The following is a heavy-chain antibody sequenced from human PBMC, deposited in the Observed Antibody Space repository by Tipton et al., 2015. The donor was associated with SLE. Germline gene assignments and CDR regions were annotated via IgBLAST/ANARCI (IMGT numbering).Heavy chain of an antibody. J-gene: IGHJ4*02. Sequence: SLRLSCAASGFTVSSNYISWVRQAPGKGLEWVSVIYSGGNIYYADSVKGRFTISRDSSRNTLYLQMNSLRTEDTAVYYCTREGWGSTWSFDYWVQGALVTVSS. CDR2: IYSGGNI. D-gene: IGHD6-13*01. V-gene: IGHV3-66*02. CDR3: TREGWGSTWSFDY. CDR1: GFTVSSNY.